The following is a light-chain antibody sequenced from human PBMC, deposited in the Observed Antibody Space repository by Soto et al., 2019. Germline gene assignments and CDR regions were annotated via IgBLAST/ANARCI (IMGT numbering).Light chain of an antibody. J-gene: IGKJ1*01. CDR3: QHAWT. Sequence: DIQMTQSPSTLSASVGDRVTITCRARQSISSWLAWYQQKPGKAPKLLIYDASSLESGVPSRFSGSGSGTEFTLTISSLQPDDFATYYCQHAWTCGQGTKQEIK. V-gene: IGKV1-5*01. CDR1: QSISSW. CDR2: DAS.